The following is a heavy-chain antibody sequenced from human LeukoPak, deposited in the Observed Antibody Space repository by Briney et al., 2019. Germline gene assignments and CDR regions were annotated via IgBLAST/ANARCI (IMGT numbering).Heavy chain of an antibody. D-gene: IGHD3-16*01. Sequence: GGSLRLSCAASRFTLSSFEMNWVRQAPGKGLEWVSYISSSGRTIYYADSVKGRFTISRDNAKNSLYLQMNSLRAEDTAVFYCAKDRDDYVWGSYLGAFDIWGQGTMVTVSS. CDR2: ISSSGRTI. V-gene: IGHV3-48*03. J-gene: IGHJ3*02. CDR1: RFTLSSFE. CDR3: AKDRDDYVWGSYLGAFDI.